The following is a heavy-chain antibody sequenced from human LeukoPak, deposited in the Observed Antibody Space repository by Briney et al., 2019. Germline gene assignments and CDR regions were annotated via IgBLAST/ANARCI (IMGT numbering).Heavy chain of an antibody. CDR2: IIPIFGTA. D-gene: IGHD5-12*01. V-gene: IGHV1-69*13. Sequence: SVKVSCKASGGTFSSYAISWVRQAPGHGLEWMGGIIPIFGTANYAQKFQGRVTITADESTSTAYMELSSLRSEDTAVYYCARALYSYSGYDYLNYWGQGTLVTVSS. CDR3: ARALYSYSGYDYLNY. J-gene: IGHJ4*02. CDR1: GGTFSSYA.